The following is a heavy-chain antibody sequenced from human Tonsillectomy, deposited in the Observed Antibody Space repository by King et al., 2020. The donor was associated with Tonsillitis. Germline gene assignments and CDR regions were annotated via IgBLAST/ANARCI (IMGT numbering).Heavy chain of an antibody. CDR3: ARGGYSYGPDY. CDR2: ISSSSSYI. CDR1: GFTFSSYS. J-gene: IGHJ4*02. D-gene: IGHD5-18*01. V-gene: IGHV3-21*01. Sequence: VQLVESGGGLVKPGGSLRLSCAASGFTFSSYSMNWVRQAPGKGREGFSSISSSSSYIYYADAVKGRYTISRENAKNSLYLQMNSLRAEDTAAYYCARGGYSYGPDYWGQGTLVTVSP.